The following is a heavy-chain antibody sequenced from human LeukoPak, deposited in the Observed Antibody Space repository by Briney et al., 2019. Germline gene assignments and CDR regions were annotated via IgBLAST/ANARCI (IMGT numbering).Heavy chain of an antibody. CDR1: GGSISTYY. D-gene: IGHD6-19*01. CDR2: IYHSGST. V-gene: IGHV4-59*01. J-gene: IGHJ4*02. Sequence: PSETLSLTCIVSGGSISTYYWNWIRQPPGKGLEWIGYIYHSGSTNYNPSLKSRVTISVDTSKNQFSLKLSSVTAADTAVYYCARERSTVAGNYLDYWGQGTLVTVSS. CDR3: ARERSTVAGNYLDY.